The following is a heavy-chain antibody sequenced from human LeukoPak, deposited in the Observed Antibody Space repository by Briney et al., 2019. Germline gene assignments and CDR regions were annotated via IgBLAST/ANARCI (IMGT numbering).Heavy chain of an antibody. CDR2: IYHSGST. J-gene: IGHJ4*02. CDR3: ARGSTPHFDY. CDR1: GVSISSAGYS. V-gene: IGHV4-30-2*01. Sequence: SETLSLTCVVSGVSISSAGYSWSWIRQPPGKGLEWIGYIYHSGSTHYNPSLRSRVTMSVDRSKNQFSLRLTSVTGADTAVYYCARGSTPHFDYWGQGTLVTVSS.